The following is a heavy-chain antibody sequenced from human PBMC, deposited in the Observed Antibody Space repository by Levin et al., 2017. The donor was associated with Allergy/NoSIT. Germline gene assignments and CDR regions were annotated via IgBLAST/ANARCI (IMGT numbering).Heavy chain of an antibody. CDR3: ARTYSSVATHTPDYGMDV. CDR1: GFTSTNYG. V-gene: IGHV3-33*01. CDR2: IWYDGSYK. Sequence: GGSLRLSCAASGFTSTNYGMHWVRQAPGKGLEWVALIWYDGSYKYYADSVKGRFTISRDNSKNTLYLQMNSLRVEDTAVYYCARTYSSVATHTPDYGMDVWGQGTTVTVSS. D-gene: IGHD6-19*01. J-gene: IGHJ6*02.